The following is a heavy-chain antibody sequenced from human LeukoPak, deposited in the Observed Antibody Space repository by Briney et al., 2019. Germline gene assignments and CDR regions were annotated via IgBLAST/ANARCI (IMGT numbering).Heavy chain of an antibody. Sequence: GGPLRLSCAASGFTVSSNYMSWVRQAPGKGLEWVSVIYSGGSTYYADSVKGRFTTSRDNSKNTLYLQMNSLRAEDTAVYYCAGDVRIVTMVRGVIIPAFYYGMDVWGQGTTVTVSS. D-gene: IGHD3-10*01. CDR1: GFTVSSNY. CDR3: AGDVRIVTMVRGVIIPAFYYGMDV. V-gene: IGHV3-66*01. J-gene: IGHJ6*02. CDR2: IYSGGST.